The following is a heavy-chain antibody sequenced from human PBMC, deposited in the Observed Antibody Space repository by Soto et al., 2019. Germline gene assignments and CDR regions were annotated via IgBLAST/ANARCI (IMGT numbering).Heavy chain of an antibody. D-gene: IGHD6-19*01. CDR2: IFYSGSTTY. V-gene: IGHV4-59*11. CDR1: GGSISGHY. CDR3: ARVGSSGWSPDY. Sequence: QVQLQESGPGLVKPSDTLSLTCTVSGGSISGHYWIWIRQPPGEGMEWMGYIFYSGSTTYNNNPSLKSRVTISVDTSKNQFSLRLSSMTAADTAIYYCARVGSSGWSPDYWGKGTVVTVSS. J-gene: IGHJ4*02.